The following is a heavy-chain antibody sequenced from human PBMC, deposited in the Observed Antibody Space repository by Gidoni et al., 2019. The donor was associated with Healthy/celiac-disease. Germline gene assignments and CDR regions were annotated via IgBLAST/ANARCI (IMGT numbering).Heavy chain of an antibody. CDR1: GFPLSTARMG. D-gene: IGHD5-18*01. CDR3: ARSCVDTATWYFDL. CDR2: IFSNDEK. J-gene: IGHJ2*01. Sequence: QVTLKESGPVLVKPTETLTLTCTVSGFPLSTARMGVSWIRQPPGKDLEWLAHIFSNDEKSYRTSLKSRLTISKDTSKSQGVLTMTNMEPVDTATYYCARSCVDTATWYFDLWGRGTLVTVSA. V-gene: IGHV2-26*01.